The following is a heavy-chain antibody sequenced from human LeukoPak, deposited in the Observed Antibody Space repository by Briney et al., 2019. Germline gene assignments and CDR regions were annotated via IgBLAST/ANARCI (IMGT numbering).Heavy chain of an antibody. Sequence: GGSLRLSCAASGFTFSSYSMNWVRQAPGKGLEWVSSISSSSSYIYYADSVEGRFTISRDNANNSLYLQMNSLRAEDTAVYYCAELGITMIGGVWGKGTTVTISS. D-gene: IGHD3-10*02. CDR3: AELGITMIGGV. CDR2: ISSSSSYI. J-gene: IGHJ6*04. V-gene: IGHV3-21*01. CDR1: GFTFSSYS.